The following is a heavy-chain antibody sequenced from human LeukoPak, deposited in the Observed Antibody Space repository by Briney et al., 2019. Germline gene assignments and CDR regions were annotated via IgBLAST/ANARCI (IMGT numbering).Heavy chain of an antibody. V-gene: IGHV1-69*13. CDR1: GGTFISYA. J-gene: IGHJ4*02. CDR2: IIPIFGTA. CDR3: ARAPKDYYGPLFDY. Sequence: GASVKVSCKASGGTFISYAISWVRQAPGQGLEWMGGIIPIFGTANYAQKFQGRVTITADESTSTAYMELSSLRSEDTAVYYCARAPKDYYGPLFDYWGQGTLVTVSS. D-gene: IGHD3-10*01.